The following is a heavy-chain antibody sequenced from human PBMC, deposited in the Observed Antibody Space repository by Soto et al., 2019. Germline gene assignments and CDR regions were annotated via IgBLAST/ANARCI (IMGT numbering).Heavy chain of an antibody. CDR3: AREVGYYYGLDV. D-gene: IGHD1-26*01. J-gene: IGHJ6*02. V-gene: IGHV3-53*01. CDR1: GFTVSSNY. CDR2: IYTGGTT. Sequence: EVQLVESGGGMIQPGGSLRLSCVASGFTVSSNYMSWVRQAPGQGLEWVSVIYTGGTTHYADSVKGRFTIARDNSKNTLYLQMNSLRDEDTAVYYCAREVGYYYGLDVWGQGTTVSVAS.